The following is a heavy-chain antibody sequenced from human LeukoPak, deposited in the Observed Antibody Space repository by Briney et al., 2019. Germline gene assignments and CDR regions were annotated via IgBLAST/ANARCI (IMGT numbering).Heavy chain of an antibody. Sequence: ASVKVSCKASGYTFTGYYMHWVQQAPGQGLEWMGWINPNSGGTNYAQKFQGRVTMTRDTSISTAYMELSRLRSDDTAVYYCARIAAAGRLDFDYWGQGTLVTVSS. J-gene: IGHJ4*02. CDR1: GYTFTGYY. CDR2: INPNSGGT. CDR3: ARIAAAGRLDFDY. V-gene: IGHV1-2*02. D-gene: IGHD6-13*01.